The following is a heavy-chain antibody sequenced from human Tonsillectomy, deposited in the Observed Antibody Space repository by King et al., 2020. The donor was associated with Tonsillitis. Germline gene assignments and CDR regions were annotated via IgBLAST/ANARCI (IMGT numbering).Heavy chain of an antibody. V-gene: IGHV4-39*01. J-gene: IGHJ5*02. CDR3: ARHQSTNWFDP. Sequence: LQLQESGPGLVKPSETLSLTCTVSGDSISNNNYYWGWIRQPPGKGLEWIGTIYYSGSTYYNPSLKSRVTISVDTSKNQFSLKLSSVTAADTSVYYCARHQSTNWFDPWGQGTLVTVSS. CDR2: IYYSGST. CDR1: GDSISNNNYY.